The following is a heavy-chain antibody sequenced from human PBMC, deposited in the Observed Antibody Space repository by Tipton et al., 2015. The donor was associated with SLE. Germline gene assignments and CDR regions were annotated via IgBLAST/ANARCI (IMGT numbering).Heavy chain of an antibody. J-gene: IGHJ4*02. D-gene: IGHD6-13*01. V-gene: IGHV4-34*01. CDR2: INHSGST. Sequence: TLSLTCAVYGGSFSGYYWNWIRQPPGKGLEWIGEINHSGSTNYDPSLKSRVTISVDTSKNQFSLKLSSVTAADTAVYYCARGIAAVVDYWGQGTLVTVSS. CDR3: ARGIAAVVDY. CDR1: GGSFSGYY.